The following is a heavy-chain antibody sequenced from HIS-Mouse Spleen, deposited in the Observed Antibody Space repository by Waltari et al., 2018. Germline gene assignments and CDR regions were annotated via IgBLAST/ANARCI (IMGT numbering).Heavy chain of an antibody. CDR2: INHSGST. CDR1: GGSFSGYY. D-gene: IGHD3-22*01. J-gene: IGHJ5*02. CDR3: ARGRGIVVPPEGFDP. V-gene: IGHV4-34*01. Sequence: QVQLQQWGAGLLKPSETLSLTCAVYGGSFSGYYWSWIRRPPGKGLEWIGEINHSGSTNYNPSLKSRVTISVDTSKNQFSLKLSSVTAADTAVYYCARGRGIVVPPEGFDPWGQGTLVTVSS.